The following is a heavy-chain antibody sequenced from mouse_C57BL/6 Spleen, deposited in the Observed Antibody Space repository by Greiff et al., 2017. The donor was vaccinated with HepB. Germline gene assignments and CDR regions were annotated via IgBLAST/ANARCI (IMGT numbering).Heavy chain of an antibody. CDR1: GFTFSSYT. Sequence: EVMLVESGGGLVKPGGSLKLSCAASGFTFSSYTMSWVRQTPEKRLEWVATISGGGGNTYYPDSVKGRFTISRDNAKNTLYLQMSSLRSEDTALYYCATYDYSYAMDYWGQGTSVTVSS. CDR2: ISGGGGNT. J-gene: IGHJ4*01. V-gene: IGHV5-9*01. CDR3: ATYDYSYAMDY. D-gene: IGHD2-4*01.